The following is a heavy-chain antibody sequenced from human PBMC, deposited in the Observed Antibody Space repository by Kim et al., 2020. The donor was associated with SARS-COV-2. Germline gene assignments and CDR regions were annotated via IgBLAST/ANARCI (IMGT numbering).Heavy chain of an antibody. Sequence: GGSLRLSCEGSGFDFDTFAITWVRQAPGKGLEWVSRITAHSVVLYYVNSVKGRFTASRDSSKASLQMQGLRGEDTAIYYCAKGLQAHAGWVAMDVWGKGTAFTVSS. CDR3: AKGLQAHAGWVAMDV. CDR2: ITAHSVVL. D-gene: IGHD3-9*01. CDR1: GFDFDTFA. J-gene: IGHJ6*04. V-gene: IGHV3-23*01.